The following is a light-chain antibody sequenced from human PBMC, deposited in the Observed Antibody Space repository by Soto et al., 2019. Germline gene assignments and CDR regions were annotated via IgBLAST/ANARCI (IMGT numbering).Light chain of an antibody. J-gene: IGLJ3*02. V-gene: IGLV2-11*01. CDR2: DVT. CDR3: CSYAGSYTLGV. CDR1: SSDVGGYNF. Sequence: QSALTQPRSVSGSPGQSVAISCTGTSSDVGGYNFVSWYQQHLGKAPKLIIYDVTKRPSGVPDRFSGSKSGNTASLTLSGLQAEDEADYYCCSYAGSYTLGVFGGGTKVTVL.